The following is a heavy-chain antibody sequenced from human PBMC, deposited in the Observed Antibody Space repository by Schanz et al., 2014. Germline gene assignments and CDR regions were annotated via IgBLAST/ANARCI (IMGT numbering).Heavy chain of an antibody. D-gene: IGHD6-13*01. CDR2: IYINSGST. V-gene: IGHV3-66*03. Sequence: EVQLVESGGGLIQPGGSLRLSCAVSGFSVSTNYMSWVRQAPGKGLEWVSSIYINSGSTNYADSVKGRFIISRDSSKNTLYLQMNSLRAEDTAVYYCAKDKRGRSSWFFDYWGQGTLVTVSS. CDR1: GFSVSTNY. CDR3: AKDKRGRSSWFFDY. J-gene: IGHJ4*02.